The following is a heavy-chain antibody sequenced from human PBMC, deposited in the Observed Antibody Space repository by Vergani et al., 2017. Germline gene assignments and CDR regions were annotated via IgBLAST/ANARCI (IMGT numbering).Heavy chain of an antibody. CDR1: GGSISSYY. V-gene: IGHV4-59*01. J-gene: IGHJ4*02. CDR3: ARTVLIAAAGNFDY. D-gene: IGHD6-13*01. Sequence: QVQLQESGPGLVKPSETLSLTCTVSGGSISSYYWSWIRQPPGKGLEWIGSIYYSGSTNSNPSLKSRVTISVDTSKNQFSLKLSSVTAEDTAVYYCARTVLIAAAGNFDYGGQGTLVTVSS. CDR2: IYYSGST.